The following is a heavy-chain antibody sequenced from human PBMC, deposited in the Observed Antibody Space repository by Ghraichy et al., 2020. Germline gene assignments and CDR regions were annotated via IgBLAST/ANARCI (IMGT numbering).Heavy chain of an antibody. Sequence: ASVKVSCKASGYSFTKYVMNWVRQAPGQRLEWMGWIKPDNGNTKYSEKFQGRFSLATDTPANTVYMELSSLTSGDTAVYYCARGGSATVSFWGQGTLVTVSS. CDR1: GYSFTKYV. CDR2: IKPDNGNT. D-gene: IGHD1-1*01. CDR3: ARGGSATVSF. V-gene: IGHV1-3*01. J-gene: IGHJ4*02.